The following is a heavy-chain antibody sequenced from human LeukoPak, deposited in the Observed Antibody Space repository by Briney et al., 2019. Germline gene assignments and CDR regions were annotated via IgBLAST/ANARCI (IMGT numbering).Heavy chain of an antibody. Sequence: GGSLRLSCAASGFTFSSYGMHWVRQAPGKGLEWVAVISYDGSNKYYADSVKGRFTISRDNSKNTLYLQMNSLRAEDTAVYYCTMYSSGWYYYYMDVWGKGTTVTVSS. J-gene: IGHJ6*03. CDR1: GFTFSSYG. CDR2: ISYDGSNK. V-gene: IGHV3-30*03. D-gene: IGHD6-19*01. CDR3: TMYSSGWYYYYMDV.